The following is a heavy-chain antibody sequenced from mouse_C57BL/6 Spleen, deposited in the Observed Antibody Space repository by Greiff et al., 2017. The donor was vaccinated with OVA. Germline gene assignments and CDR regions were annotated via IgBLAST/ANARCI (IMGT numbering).Heavy chain of an antibody. CDR1: GYTFTDYY. Sequence: EVQLQQSGPELVKPGASVKISCKASGYTFTDYYMNWVKQSHGKSLEWIGDINPNNGGTSYNQKFKGKATLTVDKSSSTAYMELRSLTSEDSAVYYCARPDGNYFWFAYWGQGTLVTVSA. D-gene: IGHD2-1*01. V-gene: IGHV1-26*01. CDR2: INPNNGGT. CDR3: ARPDGNYFWFAY. J-gene: IGHJ3*01.